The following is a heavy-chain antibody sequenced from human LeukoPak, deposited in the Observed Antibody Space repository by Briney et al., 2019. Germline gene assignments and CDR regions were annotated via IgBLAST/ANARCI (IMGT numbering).Heavy chain of an antibody. CDR1: GFTFSSYA. Sequence: GGSLRLSCAASGFTFSSYAMSWVRQAPGKGLEWVSAISGSGGSTYYADSVKGRFTISRDNSKNTLYLKMNSLRAEDTAVYYCAKAHGDYYDSSGYYPPRAFDYWGQGTLVTVSS. CDR2: ISGSGGST. CDR3: AKAHGDYYDSSGYYPPRAFDY. J-gene: IGHJ4*02. V-gene: IGHV3-23*01. D-gene: IGHD3-22*01.